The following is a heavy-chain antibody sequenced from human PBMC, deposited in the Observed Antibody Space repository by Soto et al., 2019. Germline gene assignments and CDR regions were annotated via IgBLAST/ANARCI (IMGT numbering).Heavy chain of an antibody. CDR1: GGSITSYY. CDR2: IYYSGTT. J-gene: IGHJ4*02. D-gene: IGHD6-19*01. Sequence: QVQLQESGPGLVKPSETLSLTCTVSGGSITSYYWSWIRQPPGKALERIGYIYYSGTTTYDPSLKSRVIISVDTSKNHFSRKQSSVTAADTAVYYCARLNTSGWYGVDFWGQGTLVTVSS. CDR3: ARLNTSGWYGVDF. V-gene: IGHV4-59*08.